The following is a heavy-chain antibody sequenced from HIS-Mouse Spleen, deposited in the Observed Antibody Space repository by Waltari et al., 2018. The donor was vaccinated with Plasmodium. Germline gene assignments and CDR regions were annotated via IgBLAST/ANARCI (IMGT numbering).Heavy chain of an antibody. D-gene: IGHD3-3*01. J-gene: IGHJ2*01. CDR3: ARVTSSGVYWYFDL. CDR1: GGSFSGSY. CDR2: IKHSGST. V-gene: IGHV4-34*01. Sequence: QVQLQQWGAGLLKPSETLSLTCAVYGGSFSGSYWSWLRQPPGKGVEWIGEIKHSGSTNYNPSLKSRVTISVDTSKNQFSLKLSSVTAADTAVYYCARVTSSGVYWYFDLWGRGTLVTVSS.